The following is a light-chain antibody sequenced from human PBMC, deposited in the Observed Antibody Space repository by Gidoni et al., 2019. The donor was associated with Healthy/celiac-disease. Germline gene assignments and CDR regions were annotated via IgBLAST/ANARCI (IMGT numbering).Light chain of an antibody. CDR1: QSVSSN. J-gene: IGKJ4*01. V-gene: IGKV3-15*01. Sequence: EIVMTQSPATLSVSPGERATLSCRASQSVSSNLAWYQQKPGQAPRLLIYGASTRATGIPARFSGSGSGTEFTLTISSLQSEDFAVYYCQQYNNWFTFXGXTKVEIK. CDR3: QQYNNWFT. CDR2: GAS.